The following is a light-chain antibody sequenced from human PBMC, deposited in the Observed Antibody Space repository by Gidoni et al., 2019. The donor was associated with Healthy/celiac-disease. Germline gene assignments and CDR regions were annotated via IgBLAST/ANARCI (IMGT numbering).Light chain of an antibody. CDR1: VLYSSNNKNY. CDR3: QQYYSTPLT. V-gene: IGKV4-1*01. CDR2: WAS. Sequence: VLYSSNNKNYLAWYQQKPGQPPKLLIYWASTRESGVPDRFSGSGSGTDFTLTISSLQAEDVAVYYCQQYYSTPLTFGGGTKVEIK. J-gene: IGKJ4*01.